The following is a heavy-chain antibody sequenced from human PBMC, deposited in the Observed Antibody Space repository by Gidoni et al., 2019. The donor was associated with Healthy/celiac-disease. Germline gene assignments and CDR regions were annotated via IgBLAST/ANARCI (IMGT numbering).Heavy chain of an antibody. V-gene: IGHV3-33*01. CDR2: IWYDGSNK. CDR1: SSYG. CDR3: AREGIAVAGYYFDY. J-gene: IGHJ4*02. D-gene: IGHD6-19*01. Sequence: SSYGMHWVRQDPGKGLEWVAVIWYDGSNKDYADSVKGRFTISRENSKKTLYLQMNSLRAEDPAVYYCAREGIAVAGYYFDYWGQGTLVTVSS.